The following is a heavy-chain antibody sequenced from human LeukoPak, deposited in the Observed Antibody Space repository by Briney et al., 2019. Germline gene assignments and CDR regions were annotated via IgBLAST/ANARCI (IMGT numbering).Heavy chain of an antibody. J-gene: IGHJ4*02. V-gene: IGHV4-39*01. D-gene: IGHD2-2*01. CDR1: GGSISSSSYY. CDR3: ARTDEYGGERNY. Sequence: SETLSLTCTVSGGSISSSSYYWGWIRQPPGKGLEWIGSIYYSGSTYYNPSLKSRVTISVDTSKNQFSLKLRSVAAADTAVYYCARTDEYGGERNYWGQGSLVTVSS. CDR2: IYYSGST.